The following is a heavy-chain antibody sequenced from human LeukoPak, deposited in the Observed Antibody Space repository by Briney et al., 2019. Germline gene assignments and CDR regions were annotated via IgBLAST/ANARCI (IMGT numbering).Heavy chain of an antibody. Sequence: GRSLRLSCAASGFTFSSYGMHWVRQAPGKGLEWVAVISYDGSNKYYADSVKGRFTISRDNSKNTLYLQMNSLRAEDTAVYYCATGDSSGYYFPSFRFDPWGQGTLVTVSS. CDR2: ISYDGSNK. J-gene: IGHJ5*02. CDR3: ATGDSSGYYFPSFRFDP. CDR1: GFTFSSYG. V-gene: IGHV3-30*03. D-gene: IGHD3-22*01.